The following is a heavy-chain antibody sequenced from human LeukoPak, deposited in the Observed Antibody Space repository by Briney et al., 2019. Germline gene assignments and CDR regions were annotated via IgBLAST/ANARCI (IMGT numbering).Heavy chain of an antibody. CDR3: ARTVGGSSYGYPNYYFDY. Sequence: ASVKVSCKASGYNFSTYAITWVRQVPGQAPEWMGWISAFNGNPNYARKPQGRVTMTTDTSTRTAYMDVRSLRSDDTAMYYCARTVGGSSYGYPNYYFDYWGQGTLATVSS. CDR2: ISAFNGNP. V-gene: IGHV1-18*01. CDR1: GYNFSTYA. J-gene: IGHJ4*02. D-gene: IGHD5-18*01.